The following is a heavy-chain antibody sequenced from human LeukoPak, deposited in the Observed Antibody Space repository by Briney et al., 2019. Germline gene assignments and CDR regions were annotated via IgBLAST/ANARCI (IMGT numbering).Heavy chain of an antibody. Sequence: PSETLSLTCTVSGGSISSSSYYWGWIRQPPGKGLEWIGTIYYSGSTYYNPSLKSRVTISVDTSKNQFSLKLSSVTAADTAVYYCARSGSHYYSFHSWGQGTLVTISS. CDR2: IYYSGST. D-gene: IGHD1-26*01. CDR1: GGSISSSSYY. V-gene: IGHV4-39*01. CDR3: ARSGSHYYSFHS. J-gene: IGHJ4*02.